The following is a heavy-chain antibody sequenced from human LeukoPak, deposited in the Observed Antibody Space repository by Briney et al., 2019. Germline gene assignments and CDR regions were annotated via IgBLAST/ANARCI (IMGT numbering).Heavy chain of an antibody. D-gene: IGHD6-19*01. J-gene: IGHJ3*02. CDR2: ISGNGDRT. Sequence: GGSLRLSCAASGFTFSSYAMSWVRQAPGKGLEWVSDISGNGDRTSYADSVRGRFTISRDSSKNTLYLQMNSLRAEDTAVYYCIKKWLYLGAFDIWGQGTMVTVSS. CDR1: GFTFSSYA. V-gene: IGHV3-23*01. CDR3: IKKWLYLGAFDI.